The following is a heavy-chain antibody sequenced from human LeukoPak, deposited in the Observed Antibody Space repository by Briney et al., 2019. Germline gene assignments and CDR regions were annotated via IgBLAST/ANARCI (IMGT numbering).Heavy chain of an antibody. D-gene: IGHD3-3*01. V-gene: IGHV4-4*07. CDR2: IYTSGST. CDR1: GGSISSYY. Sequence: PSETLSLTCTVSGGSISSYYWSWIRQPAGKGLEWIGRIYTSGSTNYNPSLKSRVTMSVDTSKNQFSLKLSSVTAADTAVYYCARSGSSYYDFWSGYGSYFDYWGQGTLVTVSS. CDR3: ARSGSSYYDFWSGYGSYFDY. J-gene: IGHJ4*02.